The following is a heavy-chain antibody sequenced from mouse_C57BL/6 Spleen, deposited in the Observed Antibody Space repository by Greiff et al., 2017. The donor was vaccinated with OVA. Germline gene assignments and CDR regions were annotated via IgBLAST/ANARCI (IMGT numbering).Heavy chain of an antibody. CDR3: AREDYDAYYYAMDY. CDR1: GYTFTSYW. D-gene: IGHD2-4*01. Sequence: VQLQQSGAELVKPGASVKMSCKASGYTFTSYWITWVKQRPGQGLERIGDIYPGSGSTNYNEKFKSKATLTVDTSSSTAYMQLSSLTSEDSAVYYCAREDYDAYYYAMDYWGQGTSVTVSS. J-gene: IGHJ4*01. V-gene: IGHV1-55*01. CDR2: IYPGSGST.